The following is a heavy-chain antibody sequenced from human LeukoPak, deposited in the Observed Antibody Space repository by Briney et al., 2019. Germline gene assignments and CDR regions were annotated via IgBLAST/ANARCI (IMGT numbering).Heavy chain of an antibody. J-gene: IGHJ5*02. CDR1: GGSISRGDYY. CDR3: ARGYCGGDCYPLPFDP. Sequence: SETLSLTCTVYGGSISRGDYYWGWIRQPPGKGLEGIGYIYYSGSTYYNPSLKSRVTRSVDTSKNQFSLKLSSVTAADTAVYYCARGYCGGDCYPLPFDPWGQGTLVTASS. CDR2: IYYSGST. D-gene: IGHD2-21*01. V-gene: IGHV4-30-4*08.